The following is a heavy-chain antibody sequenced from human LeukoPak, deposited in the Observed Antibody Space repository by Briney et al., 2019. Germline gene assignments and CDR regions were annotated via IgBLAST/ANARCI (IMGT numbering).Heavy chain of an antibody. CDR2: INPNSGGT. V-gene: IGHV1-2*06. J-gene: IGHJ5*02. Sequence: ASVKVSCKASGYTFTGYYVHWVRQAPGQGLEWMGRINPNSGGTNYAQKFQGRVTMTRDTSISTAYMELSRLRSDDTAVYYCAREDDTSWFDPWGQGTLVTVSS. CDR1: GYTFTGYY. CDR3: AREDDTSWFDP. D-gene: IGHD3-22*01.